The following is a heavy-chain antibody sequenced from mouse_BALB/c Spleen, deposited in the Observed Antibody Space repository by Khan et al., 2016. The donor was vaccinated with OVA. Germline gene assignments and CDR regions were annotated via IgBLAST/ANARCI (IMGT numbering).Heavy chain of an antibody. J-gene: IGHJ2*01. CDR2: IWSDGIT. Sequence: VELVESGPGLVAPSQSLSITCTISGFSLTSYGVHWVRQPPGKGLEWLVVIWSDGITTYNSALKSRLSLSKDNSKSQVFLKMNSRQTDATAIYYGARGRYYYGSLLVDDWGQGTTRTDSS. CDR1: GFSLTSYG. D-gene: IGHD1-1*01. V-gene: IGHV2-6-1*01. CDR3: ARGRYYYGSLLVDD.